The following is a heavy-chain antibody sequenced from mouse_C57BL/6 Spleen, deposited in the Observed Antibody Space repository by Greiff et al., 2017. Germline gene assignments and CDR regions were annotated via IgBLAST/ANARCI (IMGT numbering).Heavy chain of an antibody. Sequence: VQVVESGPGLVQPSQSLSITCTVSGFSLTSYGVHWVRQSPGKGLEWLGVLWSGGSTDYNAAFISRLSISKDNSKSQVFFKRNSLQADDTAIYYCAREGSYYNGSSYDFAYWGQGTLVTVSA. D-gene: IGHD1-1*01. CDR3: AREGSYYNGSSYDFAY. CDR2: LWSGGST. J-gene: IGHJ3*01. V-gene: IGHV2-2*01. CDR1: GFSLTSYG.